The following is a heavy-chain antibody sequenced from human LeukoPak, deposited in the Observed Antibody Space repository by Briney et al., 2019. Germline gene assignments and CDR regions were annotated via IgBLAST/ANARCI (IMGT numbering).Heavy chain of an antibody. V-gene: IGHV4-34*01. CDR2: INHSGSS. D-gene: IGHD6-6*01. Sequence: SETLSLTCAVYGGSFSGYYWSWIRQPPGKGLEWIGEINHSGSSNYNPSLKSRVTLSVDTSKNQFSLKLSSVTAADTAVYYCARGSIAARPSYFDYWGQGTLVTVSS. CDR1: GGSFSGYY. CDR3: ARGSIAARPSYFDY. J-gene: IGHJ4*02.